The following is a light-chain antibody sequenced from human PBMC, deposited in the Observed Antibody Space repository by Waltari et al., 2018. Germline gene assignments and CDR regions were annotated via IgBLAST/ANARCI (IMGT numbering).Light chain of an antibody. CDR2: RNN. J-gene: IGLJ2*01. CDR3: ATWYDSLSGPV. V-gene: IGLV1-47*01. CDR1: SSNIGSNS. Sequence: QSVLTQPPSASGTPGQRVSISCSGSSSNIGSNSVDWYQQVPGTAPKLLIYRNNQRPSGVPAGFSGSRSGTSASLAISGLRSEDEADYYCATWYDSLSGPVFGGGTKVTVL.